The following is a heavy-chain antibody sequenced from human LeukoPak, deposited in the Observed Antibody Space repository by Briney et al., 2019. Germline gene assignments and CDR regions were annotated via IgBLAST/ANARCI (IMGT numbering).Heavy chain of an antibody. CDR2: ISASSDGK. CDR3: AKVQGQVIGYYFDY. V-gene: IGHV3-23*01. Sequence: GGSLRLSCAASGFTFDDYAMHWVRQAPGKGLEWVSGISASSDGKYYADSVKGRFTISRDNSKNTLYLQMNSLRAEDTAVYYCAKVQGQVIGYYFDYWGRGTLVTVSS. CDR1: GFTFDDYA. D-gene: IGHD3/OR15-3a*01. J-gene: IGHJ4*02.